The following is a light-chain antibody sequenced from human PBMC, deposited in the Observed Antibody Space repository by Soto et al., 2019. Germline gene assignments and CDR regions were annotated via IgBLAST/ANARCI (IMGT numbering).Light chain of an antibody. J-gene: IGKJ5*01. CDR2: GAS. CDR1: QSVRSN. V-gene: IGKV3-15*01. Sequence: EIVMTQSPATLSVSPGERATLSWRASQSVRSNLARYQQKPGQAPRLLIYGASTRATGIPARFSGSGSGTEFTLTISSLQSEDFAVYYCQQYNNWSPITVGQGTRLEIK. CDR3: QQYNNWSPIT.